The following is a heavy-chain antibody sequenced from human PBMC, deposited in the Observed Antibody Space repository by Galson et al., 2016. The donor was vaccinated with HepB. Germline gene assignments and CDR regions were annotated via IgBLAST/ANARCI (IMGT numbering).Heavy chain of an antibody. Sequence: SLRLSCAASGFPFHKYNMNWIRQVPGKGLEWVASIGVSSSYTYHAESVAGRFGISRDTAKQSIFLHMSDLRTEDTARYFCHSFSLDPHFDLWGPGTLVAVSS. CDR1: GFPFHKYN. D-gene: IGHD3/OR15-3a*01. CDR2: IGVSSSYT. V-gene: IGHV3-21*01. CDR3: HSFSLDPHFDL. J-gene: IGHJ2*01.